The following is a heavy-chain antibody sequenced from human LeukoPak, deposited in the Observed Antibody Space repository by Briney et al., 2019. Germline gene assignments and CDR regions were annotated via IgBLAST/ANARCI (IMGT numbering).Heavy chain of an antibody. CDR2: ISYDGSNK. D-gene: IGHD1-1*01. V-gene: IGHV3-30*03. CDR3: ARGRYDLDI. Sequence: PGGSLRLSCAASGFTFSSYGMHWVRQAPGKGLEWVAVISYDGSNKYYADSVKGRFTISRDNSKNTLYLQMNSLRAEDTAVYYCARGRYDLDIWGQGTMVTVSS. CDR1: GFTFSSYG. J-gene: IGHJ3*02.